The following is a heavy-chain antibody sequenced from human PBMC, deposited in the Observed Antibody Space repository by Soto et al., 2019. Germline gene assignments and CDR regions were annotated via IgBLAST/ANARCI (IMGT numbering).Heavy chain of an antibody. J-gene: IGHJ6*02. CDR1: GFTFAIYA. D-gene: IGHD5-12*01. CDR2: IIGMGGTP. V-gene: IGHV3-23*01. Sequence: PGGSLRLSYADSGFTFAIYAISCVRHAPWKGVVWVSTIIGMGGTPYYADSVKGRFTISRDNSKSTLYVQMNSLRADDTAEYYCARHSGYDHYYDMDVWGQGTTVTVSS. CDR3: ARHSGYDHYYDMDV.